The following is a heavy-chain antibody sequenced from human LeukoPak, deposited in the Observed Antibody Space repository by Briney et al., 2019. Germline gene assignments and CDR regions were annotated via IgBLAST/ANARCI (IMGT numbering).Heavy chain of an antibody. CDR2: IKEDRSEK. CDR1: GSKLGRVW. CDR3: ARHSSGYS. D-gene: IGHD3-22*01. J-gene: IGHJ4*02. Sequence: GGCLCLACAASGSKLGRVWMSWVRQAAGRGLEWVANIKEDRSEKYYVDSVKGRFTISRDNAKNSLYLQMNSLRAEDTAMYYCARHSSGYSWGQGTLVTVSS. V-gene: IGHV3-7*01.